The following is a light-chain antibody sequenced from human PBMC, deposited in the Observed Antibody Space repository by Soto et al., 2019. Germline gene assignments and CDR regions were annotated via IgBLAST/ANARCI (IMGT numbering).Light chain of an antibody. CDR1: QSVSSN. Sequence: PTTLSQSPGARASLPCRASQSVSSNLAWYHQRPGQAPRLLIYGASTRATGIPDRFSGSGSGTDFTLTISRLEPEDFAVYYCQQYGSSPITFGQGTRLEIK. V-gene: IGKV3-20*01. J-gene: IGKJ5*01. CDR2: GAS. CDR3: QQYGSSPIT.